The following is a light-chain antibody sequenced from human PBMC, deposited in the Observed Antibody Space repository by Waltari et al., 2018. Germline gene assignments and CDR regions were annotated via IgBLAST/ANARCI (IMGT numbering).Light chain of an antibody. CDR2: DVS. V-gene: IGLV2-14*03. Sequence: QSALTQPASVSASPGQSITISCTGTSSDVGGYNYASWYQQHPGKAPKLLIYDVSNRPSGVSNRFSGSKSGNTASLTISGLQAEDEADYYCSSYRSSSTLYVFGTGTKVTVL. J-gene: IGLJ1*01. CDR1: SSDVGGYNY. CDR3: SSYRSSSTLYV.